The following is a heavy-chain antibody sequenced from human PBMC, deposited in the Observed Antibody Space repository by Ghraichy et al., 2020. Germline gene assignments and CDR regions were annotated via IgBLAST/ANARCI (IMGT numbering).Heavy chain of an antibody. CDR2: VYYTGST. V-gene: IGHV4-59*01. Sequence: SETLSLTCAVSGGSINGGYWSWIRQSPGKEMEWMGYVYYTGSTNYNPSFESRVIMSVDMSKNRFSLSLRSVTAADTAVYYCARYNRRTDSYYLDYWGRGTLVTVSS. J-gene: IGHJ4*02. CDR3: ARYNRRTDSYYLDY. D-gene: IGHD2-8*02. CDR1: GGSINGGY.